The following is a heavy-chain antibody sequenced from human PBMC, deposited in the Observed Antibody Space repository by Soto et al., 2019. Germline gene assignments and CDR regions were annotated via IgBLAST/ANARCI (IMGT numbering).Heavy chain of an antibody. CDR3: ARDPEVSGYYFDY. Sequence: ASVKVSCKAPGYTFTSYDINWARQETGQGLEWMGWMNPNSGNTSYAQKFQGRVTMTRNTSTSTVYMELSSLRSEDTAVYYCARDPEVSGYYFDYWGQGTLVTVSS. CDR2: MNPNSGNT. J-gene: IGHJ4*02. CDR1: GYTFTSYD. V-gene: IGHV1-8*01. D-gene: IGHD3-22*01.